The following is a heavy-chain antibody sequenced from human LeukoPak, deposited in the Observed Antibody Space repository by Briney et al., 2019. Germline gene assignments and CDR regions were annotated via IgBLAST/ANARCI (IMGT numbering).Heavy chain of an antibody. CDR3: AREWTSGDGSGYPYYFDY. V-gene: IGHV4-4*07. J-gene: IGHJ4*02. Sequence: PSETLSLTCTVSGGSMSSFYWDWTRQPAGKGLQWIGRIYTSGVTNYNPSLKSRVTMSVDTSKNQFSLKLSSVTAADTAVYYCAREWTSGDGSGYPYYFDYWGPGTLVTVSS. D-gene: IGHD3-22*01. CDR1: GGSMSSFY. CDR2: IYTSGVT.